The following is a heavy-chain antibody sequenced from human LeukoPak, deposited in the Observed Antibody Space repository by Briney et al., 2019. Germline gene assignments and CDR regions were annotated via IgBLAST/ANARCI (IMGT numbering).Heavy chain of an antibody. CDR1: GHTFTAYY. Sequence: ASVKVSCKASGHTFTAYYIHWVRQAPGQGLEWMGIVNPYSGTTTYAQKFQGRVTMTRDTSTSTVYMELSRLRSEDTAVYYCARDHTGGGSSWSDNWFDPWGQGTLVTVSS. J-gene: IGHJ5*02. V-gene: IGHV1-46*01. CDR3: ARDHTGGGSSWSDNWFDP. D-gene: IGHD6-13*01. CDR2: VNPYSGTT.